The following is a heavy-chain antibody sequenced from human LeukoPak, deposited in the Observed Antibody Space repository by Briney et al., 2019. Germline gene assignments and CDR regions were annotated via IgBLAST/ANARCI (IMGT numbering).Heavy chain of an antibody. CDR1: GFTFSNYA. Sequence: GRSLTLSCAASGFTFSNYAIHWVRQAPGRGLEWVAAISYDGNSQHYGAPVKGRFTISRDNSKNTVYLQINTLRTDDAAIYYCAKTYPTLTTSAVLDNWGQGTLVTVSS. CDR3: AKTYPTLTTSAVLDN. V-gene: IGHV3-30*18. CDR2: ISYDGNSQ. D-gene: IGHD1-1*01. J-gene: IGHJ4*02.